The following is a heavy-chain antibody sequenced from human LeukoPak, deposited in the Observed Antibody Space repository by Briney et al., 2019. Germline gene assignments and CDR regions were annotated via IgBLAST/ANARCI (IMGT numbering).Heavy chain of an antibody. Sequence: SQTLSLTCTVSGGSISSGDYYWSWIRQPPGKGLEWIGYIYYSGSTNYNPSLKSRVTISVDTSKNQFSLKLSSVTAADTAVYYCARSSGWYGAFDIWGQGTMVTVSS. J-gene: IGHJ3*02. CDR3: ARSSGWYGAFDI. V-gene: IGHV4-61*08. CDR2: IYYSGST. CDR1: GGSISSGDYY. D-gene: IGHD6-19*01.